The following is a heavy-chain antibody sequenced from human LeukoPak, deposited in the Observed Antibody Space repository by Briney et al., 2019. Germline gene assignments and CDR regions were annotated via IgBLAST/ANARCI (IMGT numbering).Heavy chain of an antibody. Sequence: PGGSLRLSCAASGFTFSSYAMSWVRQAPGKGLEWVSAISGSGGSTYYADSVKGRFTISRDNSKNTLYLQMNSLRAEDTAVYYCANLGWEYYDILTGPRFNYWSQGTLVTVSS. J-gene: IGHJ4*02. V-gene: IGHV3-23*01. D-gene: IGHD3-9*01. CDR2: ISGSGGST. CDR1: GFTFSSYA. CDR3: ANLGWEYYDILTGPRFNY.